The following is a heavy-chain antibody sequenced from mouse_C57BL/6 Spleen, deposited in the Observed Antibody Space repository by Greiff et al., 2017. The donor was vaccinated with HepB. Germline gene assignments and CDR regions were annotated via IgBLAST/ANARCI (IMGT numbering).Heavy chain of an antibody. V-gene: IGHV1-64*01. D-gene: IGHD1-1*01. J-gene: IGHJ2*01. CDR2: IHPNSGST. CDR1: GYTFTSYW. Sequence: QVQLQQPGAELVKPGASVKLSCKASGYTFTSYWMHWVKQRPGQGLEWIGMIHPNSGSTNDNEKFKSKATLTVDKSSSTANMQLSSLTAEDSAVYYGARSHLITTVAYYLDYWGQGTTLTVSS. CDR3: ARSHLITTVAYYLDY.